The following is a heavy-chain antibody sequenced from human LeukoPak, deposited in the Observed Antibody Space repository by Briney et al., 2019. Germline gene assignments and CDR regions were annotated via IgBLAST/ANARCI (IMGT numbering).Heavy chain of an antibody. Sequence: GGSLRLSCAGSGFTFSSYWMYSVRQAPGKGLVWVSRINSGGSSTSYADSVKGRFTISRDNAKNTLYLQMNSLRAEDTAVYYCARLRMGYYFDYWGQGTLVTVSS. J-gene: IGHJ4*02. D-gene: IGHD2-2*01. CDR2: INSGGSST. V-gene: IGHV3-74*01. CDR1: GFTFSSYW. CDR3: ARLRMGYYFDY.